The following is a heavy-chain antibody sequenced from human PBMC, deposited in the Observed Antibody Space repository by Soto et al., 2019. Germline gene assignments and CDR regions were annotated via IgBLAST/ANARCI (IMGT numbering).Heavy chain of an antibody. D-gene: IGHD2-15*01. J-gene: IGHJ4*02. CDR3: APASGGGNPASFDH. Sequence: QITLKESGPTLVKRTQTLTLTCTFSGFSLSTYDVGVGWIRQPPRKALEWLAVIYWDDDRRYSPSLKSRLTVTTDTPKTQAPLTMPSVDPVDTPTFSGAPASGGGNPASFDHGGQEPLFPVPS. CDR2: IYWDDDR. V-gene: IGHV2-5*02. CDR1: GFSLSTYDVG.